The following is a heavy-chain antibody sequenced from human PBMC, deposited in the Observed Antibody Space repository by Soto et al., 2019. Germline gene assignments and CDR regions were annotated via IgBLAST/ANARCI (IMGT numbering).Heavy chain of an antibody. J-gene: IGHJ4*02. D-gene: IGHD5-12*01. V-gene: IGHV1-69*13. Sequence: SVKVSCKASGGSFSNFGIRWVRQAPGQGLEWMGGIVPVFGRPNYTQRFRGRLTITADESTSTGYMELISLRSDDTAVYYCAREGSGYNFWGQGTQVTVSS. CDR3: AREGSGYNF. CDR2: IVPVFGRP. CDR1: GGSFSNFG.